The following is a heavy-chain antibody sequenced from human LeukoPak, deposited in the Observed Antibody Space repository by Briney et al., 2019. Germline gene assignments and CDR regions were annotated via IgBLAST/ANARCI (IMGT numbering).Heavy chain of an antibody. CDR3: ARAMAMVRGVIGPYYFDY. V-gene: IGHV1-8*01. CDR2: MNPNSGNT. J-gene: IGHJ4*02. D-gene: IGHD3-10*01. CDR1: GYTFTSYD. Sequence: ASVKVSCKASGYTFTSYDINWVRQTTGQGLERMGWMNPNSGNTGYAQKFQGRVTMTRNTSISTAYMELSSLRSEDTAVYYCARAMAMVRGVIGPYYFDYWGQGTLVTVSS.